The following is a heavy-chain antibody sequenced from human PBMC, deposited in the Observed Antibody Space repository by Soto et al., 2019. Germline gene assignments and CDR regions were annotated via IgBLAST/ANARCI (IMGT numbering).Heavy chain of an antibody. Sequence: SETLSLTCTVSGGSISSSSYYWGWIRQPPGKGLEWIGSIYYSGSTYYNPSLKSRVTISVDTSKNQFSLKLSSVTAADTAVYYCARHRMATIFYDAFDIWGQGTMVTVSS. CDR2: IYYSGST. CDR3: ARHRMATIFYDAFDI. J-gene: IGHJ3*02. V-gene: IGHV4-39*01. CDR1: GGSISSSSYY. D-gene: IGHD5-12*01.